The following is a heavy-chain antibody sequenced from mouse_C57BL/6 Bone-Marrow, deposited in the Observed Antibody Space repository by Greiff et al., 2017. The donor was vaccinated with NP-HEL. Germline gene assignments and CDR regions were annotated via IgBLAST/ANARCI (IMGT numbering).Heavy chain of an antibody. D-gene: IGHD2-4*01. CDR2: INPSSGYT. J-gene: IGHJ4*01. CDR1: GYTFTSYT. V-gene: IGHV1-4*01. Sequence: VKLLESGAELARPGASVKMSCKASGYTFTSYTMHWVKQRPGQGLEWIGYINPSSGYTKYNQKFKDKATLTADQSSSTAYMQLSSLTSEDSAVYYCARGDDYDGVDYWGQGTSVTVSS. CDR3: ARGDDYDGVDY.